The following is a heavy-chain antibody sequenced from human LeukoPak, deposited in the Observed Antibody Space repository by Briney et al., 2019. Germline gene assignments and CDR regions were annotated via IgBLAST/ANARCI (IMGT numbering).Heavy chain of an antibody. CDR3: AKGSYYDSSGSFYFDY. J-gene: IGHJ4*02. CDR2: ISGSGDNT. Sequence: GGSLRLSCAASGFTFSSYAMSWVRQAPGKELEWVSGISGSGDNTYYADSVKGRFTISRDNSKNTLYVQVNSLGTEDTAAYYCAKGSYYDSSGSFYFDYWGQGTLVTVSS. D-gene: IGHD3-22*01. V-gene: IGHV3-23*01. CDR1: GFTFSSYA.